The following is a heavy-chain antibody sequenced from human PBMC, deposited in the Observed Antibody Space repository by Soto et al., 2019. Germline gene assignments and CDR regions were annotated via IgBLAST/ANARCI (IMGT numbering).Heavy chain of an antibody. D-gene: IGHD7-27*01. Sequence: SETLSLTCTVSGDSISRGDSAWSWIRQSPGEGLEWIGHIYNGGSTYNNPSLNSRLSISVDVSKNQFSLQLSSVTAADTALYYCTRGPSGDKVDYWGQGTLVTVSS. J-gene: IGHJ4*02. CDR1: GDSISRGDSA. V-gene: IGHV4-30-4*01. CDR2: IYNGGST. CDR3: TRGPSGDKVDY.